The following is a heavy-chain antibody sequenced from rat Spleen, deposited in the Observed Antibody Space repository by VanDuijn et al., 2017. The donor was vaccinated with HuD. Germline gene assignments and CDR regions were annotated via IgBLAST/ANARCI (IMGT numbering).Heavy chain of an antibody. CDR1: GFTFSNYD. D-gene: IGHD1-2*01. CDR2: ITNTGGST. J-gene: IGHJ3*01. V-gene: IGHV5-31*01. Sequence: EVQLVESGGGLVQPGRSLTLSCGASGFTFSNYDLTWIRQAPGKGLEWVASITNTGGSTYSPDSVKGRFTISRDNAKSTLYLQMDSLRSEDTATYYCATQGYSSSRFTYWGQGTLVTVSS. CDR3: ATQGYSSSRFTY.